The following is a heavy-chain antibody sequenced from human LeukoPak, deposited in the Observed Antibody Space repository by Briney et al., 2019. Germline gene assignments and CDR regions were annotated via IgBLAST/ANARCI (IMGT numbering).Heavy chain of an antibody. V-gene: IGHV3-21*01. CDR3: ARGYYDSSGYYYFVYYYYYMDV. CDR1: GFTFSSYS. CDR2: ISSSSSYI. D-gene: IGHD3-22*01. J-gene: IGHJ6*03. Sequence: GGSLRLSCAASGFTFSSYSMTWVRQAPGKGLEWVSSISSSSSYIYYADSVKGRFTISRDNAKNSLYLQMNSLRAEDTAVYYCARGYYDSSGYYYFVYYYYYMDVWGKGTTVTVSS.